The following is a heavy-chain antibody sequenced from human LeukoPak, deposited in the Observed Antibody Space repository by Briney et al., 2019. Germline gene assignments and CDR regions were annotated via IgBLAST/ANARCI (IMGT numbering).Heavy chain of an antibody. Sequence: GASVKVSCKASGYTFTSYGINWVRQAPGQGLEWMGWISPYNGNTKYAEKIQRRVTITTDTSTSTAYMELRSLSSDDTAVYYSARDQRGYGDSSGASKWIDPWGQGTLVTVSS. CDR1: GYTFTSYG. V-gene: IGHV1-18*01. J-gene: IGHJ5*02. CDR3: ARDQRGYGDSSGASKWIDP. D-gene: IGHD4-17*01. CDR2: ISPYNGNT.